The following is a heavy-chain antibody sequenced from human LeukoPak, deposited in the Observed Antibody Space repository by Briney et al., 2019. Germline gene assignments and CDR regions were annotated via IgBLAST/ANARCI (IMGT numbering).Heavy chain of an antibody. J-gene: IGHJ4*02. CDR1: GGSISRYY. CDR3: ARYGGYGHY. D-gene: IGHD5-12*01. CDR2: IYYSGST. V-gene: IGHV4-59*01. Sequence: PSETLSLTCTVSGGSISRYYWRWIRQPTGKGLEWIGYIYYSGSTNYNPSLKSRVTISVDTSKNQFSLKLSSVTAADTAVYYSARYGGYGHYWGQGTLVTVSS.